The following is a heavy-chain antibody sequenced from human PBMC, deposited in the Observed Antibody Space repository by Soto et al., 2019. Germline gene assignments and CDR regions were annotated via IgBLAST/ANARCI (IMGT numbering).Heavy chain of an antibody. CDR1: GDSFTSYW. D-gene: IGHD3-22*01. CDR2: IYPGDSDT. J-gene: IGHJ5*02. V-gene: IGHV5-51*01. Sequence: PGESLKISWKGSGDSFTSYWIGWVRQMPGKGLEWMGIIYPGDSDTRYSPSFQGQVTISADKSISTAYLQWSSLKASDTAMYYCARHPDYYDSSGGTWFAPWGQGTLVTVSS. CDR3: ARHPDYYDSSGGTWFAP.